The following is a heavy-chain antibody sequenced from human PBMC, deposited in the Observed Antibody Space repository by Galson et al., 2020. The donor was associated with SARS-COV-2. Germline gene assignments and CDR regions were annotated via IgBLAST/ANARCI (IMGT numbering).Heavy chain of an antibody. CDR2: LKNRGDDT. CDR1: GFTFSSYA. CDR3: AKEGGTGWATDYFQH. V-gene: IGHV3-23*01. D-gene: IGHD6-19*01. Sequence: GESLKISCAASGFTFSSYAMAWVRQAPGRGLEWVPLLKNRGDDTYYADSMKGRFTISRDNSKNTLYLQLNNVRSEDTAVYYCAKEGGTGWATDYFQHWGQGILVTVSS. J-gene: IGHJ1*01.